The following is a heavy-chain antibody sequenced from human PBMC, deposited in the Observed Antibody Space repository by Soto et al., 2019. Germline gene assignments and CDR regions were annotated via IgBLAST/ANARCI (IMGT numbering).Heavy chain of an antibody. CDR2: MSHSGGS. CDR3: ARVELGTATTVVDAFDI. Sequence: QVQLQQWGAGLLKPSETLSLTCAVFGGSVNSGNYYWSWIRQPPGKGLEWIGEMSHSGGSHFNPSLKRRVTISVDTSKNQFSLKMSSVTAADTALYYCARVELGTATTVVDAFDIWGPGTMVTVSS. J-gene: IGHJ3*02. CDR1: GGSVNSGNYY. V-gene: IGHV4-34*01. D-gene: IGHD1-1*01.